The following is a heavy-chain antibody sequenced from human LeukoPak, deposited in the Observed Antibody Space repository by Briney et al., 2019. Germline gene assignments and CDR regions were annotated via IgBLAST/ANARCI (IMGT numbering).Heavy chain of an antibody. Sequence: GESLKISCKGSGYSFTSYWISWVRQMPGKGLEWVGIIHPSDSETQYSPSFQGQVTISADKSISTAYLQWSSLKASDTAMYYCARTAADYYDSSGYYGEFDYRGQGTLVTVSS. J-gene: IGHJ4*02. CDR3: ARTAADYYDSSGYYGEFDY. CDR1: GYSFTSYW. V-gene: IGHV5-51*01. CDR2: IHPSDSET. D-gene: IGHD3-22*01.